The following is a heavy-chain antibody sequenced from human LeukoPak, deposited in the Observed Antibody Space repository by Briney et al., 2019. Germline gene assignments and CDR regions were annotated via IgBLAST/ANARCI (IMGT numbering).Heavy chain of an antibody. CDR2: IYHSGST. D-gene: IGHD5-24*01. V-gene: IGHV4-30-2*01. CDR3: ARGGDGYNLFDY. CDR1: GGSISSGGYS. J-gene: IGHJ4*02. Sequence: PSETLSLTCAVSGGSISSGGYSWSWIRQPPGKGLEWIGYIYHSGSTYYNPSLKSRVTISVDRSKNQFSLKLSSVTAADTAVYYCARGGDGYNLFDYWGQGTLVTVSS.